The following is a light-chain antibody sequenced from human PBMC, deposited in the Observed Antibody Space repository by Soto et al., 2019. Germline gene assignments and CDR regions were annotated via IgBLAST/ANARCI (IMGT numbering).Light chain of an antibody. V-gene: IGKV3-15*01. CDR2: GAS. CDR1: QSINNN. CDR3: QQYNNWPPLT. J-gene: IGKJ4*01. Sequence: EIVMTQSPATLSVSPGERATLSCRASQSINNNLAWYQQKRGQGPRLLIYGASSRATGTPARFSGSGSGTGFTLTISSLQSEDFAVYYCQQYNNWPPLTFGGGTKVEIK.